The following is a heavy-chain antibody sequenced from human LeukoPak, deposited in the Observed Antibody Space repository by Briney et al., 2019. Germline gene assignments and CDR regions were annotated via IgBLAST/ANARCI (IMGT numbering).Heavy chain of an antibody. CDR1: GGSISSYY. D-gene: IGHD5-18*01. J-gene: IGHJ6*03. CDR2: IYTSGST. Sequence: SETLSLTCTVSGGSISSYYWSWIRQPAGKGLEWIGRIYTSGSTNYNPSLKSRVTMSVDTSKNQFSLKLGSVTAADTAVYYCANTAMASYYYYMDVWGKGTTVTVSS. CDR3: ANTAMASYYYYMDV. V-gene: IGHV4-4*07.